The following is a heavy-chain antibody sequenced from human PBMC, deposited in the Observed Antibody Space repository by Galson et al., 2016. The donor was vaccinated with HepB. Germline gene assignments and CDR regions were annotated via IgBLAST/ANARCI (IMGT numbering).Heavy chain of an antibody. CDR1: GFTFDDYA. V-gene: IGHV3-9*01. J-gene: IGHJ4*02. CDR2: ISWNSGNI. Sequence: SLRLSCAASGFTFDDYAMHWVRQAPGKGLEWVSSISWNSGNIGHADSVKGRFNISRDSAKNSLYLQMNSLRAEDTALYYCARGYLNYFEHWGQGTLVTVSS. CDR3: ARGYLNYFEH. D-gene: IGHD2-15*01.